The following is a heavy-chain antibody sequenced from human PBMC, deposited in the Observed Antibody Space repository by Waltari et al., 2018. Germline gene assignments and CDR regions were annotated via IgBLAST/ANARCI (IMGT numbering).Heavy chain of an antibody. D-gene: IGHD3-3*01. Sequence: QVQLVQSGAEVKKPGSSEKVSCTASAGPFSSYAIRWVRQAPGQWLEWMGWIIPIFGTANYAQKFQGRVTITADESTSTAYMELSSLRSEDTAVYYCARDFWSGYYYFDYWGQGTLVTVSS. J-gene: IGHJ4*02. V-gene: IGHV1-69*12. CDR2: IIPIFGTA. CDR3: ARDFWSGYYYFDY. CDR1: AGPFSSYA.